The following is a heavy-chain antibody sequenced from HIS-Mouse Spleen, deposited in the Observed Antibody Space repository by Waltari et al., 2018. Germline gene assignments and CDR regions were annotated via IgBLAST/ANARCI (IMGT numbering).Heavy chain of an antibody. V-gene: IGHV2-70*15. CDR2: IDWDDDK. D-gene: IGHD6-19*01. CDR1: GFSLSTSGMC. Sequence: QVTLRESGPALVKPTQTLTLTCTFSGFSLSTSGMCVSWIRQPPGKALEWLARIDWDDDKYSSTSLKTRLTISKDTSKNQVVLTMTNMDPVDTATYYCARIAEGYSSGWNAFDYWGQGTLVTVSS. J-gene: IGHJ4*02. CDR3: ARIAEGYSSGWNAFDY.